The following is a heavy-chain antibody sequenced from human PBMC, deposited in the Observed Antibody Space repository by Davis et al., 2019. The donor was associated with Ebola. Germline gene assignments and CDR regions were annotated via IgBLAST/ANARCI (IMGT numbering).Heavy chain of an antibody. Sequence: GESLKISCAASGFTFSSYGMHWVRQAPGKGLEWVAVIWYDGSNKYYADSVKGRFTISRDNSKNTLYLQMNSLRAEDTAVYYCARETVVVAATKNYYYYYGMDVWGQGTTVTVSS. D-gene: IGHD2-15*01. J-gene: IGHJ6*02. V-gene: IGHV3-33*01. CDR2: IWYDGSNK. CDR3: ARETVVVAATKNYYYYYGMDV. CDR1: GFTFSSYG.